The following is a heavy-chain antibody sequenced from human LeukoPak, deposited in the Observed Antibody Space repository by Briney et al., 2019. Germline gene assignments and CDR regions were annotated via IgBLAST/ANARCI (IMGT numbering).Heavy chain of an antibody. CDR2: ISGSGGST. Sequence: PGGSLRLSCAASGFTFSSYAMSWVRQAPGKGLEWVSAISGSGGSTYYADSVKGRFTISRDNSKNTLYLQMNSLRAEDTAVYYCANGGDDCGDANWFDPWGQGTLVTVSS. D-gene: IGHD4-17*01. V-gene: IGHV3-23*01. CDR1: GFTFSSYA. J-gene: IGHJ5*02. CDR3: ANGGDDCGDANWFDP.